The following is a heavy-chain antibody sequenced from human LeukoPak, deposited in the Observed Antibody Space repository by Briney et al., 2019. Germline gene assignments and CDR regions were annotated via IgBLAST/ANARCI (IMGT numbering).Heavy chain of an antibody. CDR1: GDSVSSNSAA. J-gene: IGHJ6*03. CDR2: TYYRSKWYN. V-gene: IGHV6-1*01. Sequence: SQTLSLTCAISGDSVSSNSAAWNWIRQSPSRGLEWLGRTYYRSKWYNDYAVSVKSRITINPDTSKNQFSLQLNSVTPEDTAVYYCARASEDYYGSGFYYYYYMDVWGKGTTVTVSS. CDR3: ARASEDYYGSGFYYYYYMDV. D-gene: IGHD3-10*01.